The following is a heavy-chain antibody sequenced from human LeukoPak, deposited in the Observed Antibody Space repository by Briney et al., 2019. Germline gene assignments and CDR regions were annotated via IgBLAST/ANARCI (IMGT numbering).Heavy chain of an antibody. J-gene: IGHJ4*02. Sequence: SETLSLTCTVSGASISSLYWSWIRQPPGRGLEWIGFISNSGSPTCNPSLNSRVTISLDTSKNQFSLKVNYVTAADTAVYYCASESRQLGNWGQGTLVTVSS. CDR3: ASESRQLGN. CDR1: GASISSLY. CDR2: ISNSGSP. V-gene: IGHV4-59*01. D-gene: IGHD1-1*01.